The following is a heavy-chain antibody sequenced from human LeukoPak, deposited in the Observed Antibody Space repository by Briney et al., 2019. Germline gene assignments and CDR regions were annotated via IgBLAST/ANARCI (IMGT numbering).Heavy chain of an antibody. CDR3: ARGSYYDLWSAYQYYFDF. D-gene: IGHD3-3*01. Sequence: ASVKVSCKASGYTSTGYYMHWVRQAPGQGLEWMGWINPNSGGTNYAQKFQGRVTMTRDTSISTAYMELSSLRSDDTAVYYCARGSYYDLWSAYQYYFDFWGQGTLVTVSS. CDR2: INPNSGGT. J-gene: IGHJ4*02. V-gene: IGHV1-2*02. CDR1: GYTSTGYY.